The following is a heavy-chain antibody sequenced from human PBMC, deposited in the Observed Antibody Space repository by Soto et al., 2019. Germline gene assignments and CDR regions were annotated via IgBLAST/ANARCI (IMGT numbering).Heavy chain of an antibody. D-gene: IGHD3-22*01. CDR2: INAGNGNT. Sequence: ASVKVSCKASGYTFTSYAMHWVRQAPGQRLEWMGWINAGNGNTKYSQKFQGRVTITRDTSASTAYMELSSLRSEDTAVYYCARDDPLPSDSSGYYPDYWGQGTLVPV. J-gene: IGHJ4*02. V-gene: IGHV1-3*01. CDR3: ARDDPLPSDSSGYYPDY. CDR1: GYTFTSYA.